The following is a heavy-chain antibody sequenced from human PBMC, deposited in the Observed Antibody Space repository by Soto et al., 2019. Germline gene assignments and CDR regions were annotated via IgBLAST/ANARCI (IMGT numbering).Heavy chain of an antibody. CDR1: GFTFSSFA. CDR3: AKDGETDYYDSTGYYYP. V-gene: IGHV3-23*01. J-gene: IGHJ5*02. D-gene: IGHD3-22*01. CDR2: LTGSGGDT. Sequence: EVQLLESGGGLVHPGGSLRLSCAASGFTFSSFAMSWVRQAPGKGLEWVSALTGSGGDTYYVDSVKGRFAISRDNSKNTLYLYMNSLSAEDTAIYYCAKDGETDYYDSTGYYYPWGQGTVVTVSS.